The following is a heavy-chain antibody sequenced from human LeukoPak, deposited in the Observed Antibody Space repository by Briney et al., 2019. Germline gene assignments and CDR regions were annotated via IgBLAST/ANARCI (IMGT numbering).Heavy chain of an antibody. D-gene: IGHD2-15*01. CDR2: IKQDGSEK. V-gene: IGHV3-7*01. J-gene: IGHJ6*03. Sequence: GGSLRLSCAASGFTFSSYGMSWVRQAPGKGLGWVANIKQDGSEKYYVDSVKGRFTISRDNAKNSLYLQMKSLRAEDTAVYYCARVAVTLRGSHYYEYYMDVWGKGNTVTVSS. CDR3: ARVAVTLRGSHYYEYYMDV. CDR1: GFTFSSYG.